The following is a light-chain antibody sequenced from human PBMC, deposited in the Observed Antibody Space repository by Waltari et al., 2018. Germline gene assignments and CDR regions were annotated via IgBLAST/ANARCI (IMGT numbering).Light chain of an antibody. V-gene: IGLV2-14*03. Sequence: QSALTQPASVSGSPGQSITISCTGTSSDVGGSNYVSWYQQHPGKAPKPMIYDVSNRPSGVSNRFSGSKSGNTASLTISGLQAEDEADYYCSSYISSSTLELFGGGTSLTVL. CDR3: SSYISSSTLEL. CDR1: SSDVGGSNY. CDR2: DVS. J-gene: IGLJ2*01.